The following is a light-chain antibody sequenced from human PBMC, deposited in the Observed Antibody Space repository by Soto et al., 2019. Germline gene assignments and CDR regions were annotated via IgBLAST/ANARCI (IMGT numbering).Light chain of an antibody. CDR2: AAS. CDR3: QQSYSSPPT. Sequence: DIQMTQSPSSLSSSVGDEVTIPCRASETIMTYLNWYQLKPGKPPRLLIFAASSLQSGVPSRFSGSRSGPDFTLTISSLQPEDFATYYCQQSYSSPPTFGQGTKVDIK. CDR1: ETIMTY. J-gene: IGKJ1*01. V-gene: IGKV1-39*01.